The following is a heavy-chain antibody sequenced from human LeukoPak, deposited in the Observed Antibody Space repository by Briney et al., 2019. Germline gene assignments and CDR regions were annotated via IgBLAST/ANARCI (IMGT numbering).Heavy chain of an antibody. D-gene: IGHD2-15*01. CDR2: MNPNSGNT. CDR3: ARGRRYCSGGSCCGRYNWFDP. Sequence: ASVKVSCKASGYTFTSYDINWVRQATGQGLEWMGWMNPNSGNTGYAQKFQGRVTMTRNTSISTAYMELSSLRSEDTAVYYCARGRRYCSGGSCCGRYNWFDPWGQGTLVTVSS. CDR1: GYTFTSYD. V-gene: IGHV1-8*01. J-gene: IGHJ5*02.